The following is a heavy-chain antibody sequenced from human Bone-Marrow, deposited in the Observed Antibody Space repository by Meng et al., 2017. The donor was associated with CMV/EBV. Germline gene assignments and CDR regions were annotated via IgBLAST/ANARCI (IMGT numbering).Heavy chain of an antibody. J-gene: IGHJ5*02. Sequence: KASGYTFTSYGISWVRQAPGQGLEWMGWISAYNGNTNYAQKLQGRVTMTADTSTSTAYMELRSLRSDDTAVYYCARVNGYLNWFDPWGQGTLVTVSS. D-gene: IGHD5-18*01. V-gene: IGHV1-18*01. CDR1: GYTFTSYG. CDR3: ARVNGYLNWFDP. CDR2: ISAYNGNT.